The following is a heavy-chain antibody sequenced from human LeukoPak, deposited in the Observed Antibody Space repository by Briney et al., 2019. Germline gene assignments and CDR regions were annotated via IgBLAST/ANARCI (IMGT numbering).Heavy chain of an antibody. CDR1: GFTFSSYG. V-gene: IGHV3-30*18. CDR2: ISYDGSNK. D-gene: IGHD3-22*01. J-gene: IGHJ4*02. Sequence: GGSLRLSCAASGFTFSSYGMHWVRQAPGKGLEWVAVISYDGSNKYYADSVKGRFTISRDNSKNTLYLRMNSLRAEDTAVYYCAKDQPEYYYDSSGYPLDYWGQGTLVTVSS. CDR3: AKDQPEYYYDSSGYPLDY.